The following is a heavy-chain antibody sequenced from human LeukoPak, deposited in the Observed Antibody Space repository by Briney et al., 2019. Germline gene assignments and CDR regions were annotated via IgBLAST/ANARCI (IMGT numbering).Heavy chain of an antibody. D-gene: IGHD3-10*01. CDR3: ARALGFGESHAFDI. V-gene: IGHV1-2*02. J-gene: IGHJ3*02. CDR1: GYTFTVYY. Sequence: ASVKVSCKASGYTFTVYYMHWVRQAPGQGLEWMGWINPNSGGTNYAQKFQGRVTMTRDTSISTAYMELSRLRSDDTAVYYCARALGFGESHAFDIWGQGTMVTVSS. CDR2: INPNSGGT.